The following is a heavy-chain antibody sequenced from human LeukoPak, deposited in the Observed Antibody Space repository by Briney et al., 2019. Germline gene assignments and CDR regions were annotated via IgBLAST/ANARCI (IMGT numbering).Heavy chain of an antibody. CDR3: AREGYCSSTSCSAFDY. Sequence: SETLSLTCAVYGGSFSGYYWSWIRQPPGKGLEWIGEMNHSGSTNYNPSLKSRVTISVDTSKNQFSLKLSSVTAADTAVYYCAREGYCSSTSCSAFDYWGQGTLVTVSS. V-gene: IGHV4-34*01. D-gene: IGHD2-2*01. J-gene: IGHJ4*02. CDR2: MNHSGST. CDR1: GGSFSGYY.